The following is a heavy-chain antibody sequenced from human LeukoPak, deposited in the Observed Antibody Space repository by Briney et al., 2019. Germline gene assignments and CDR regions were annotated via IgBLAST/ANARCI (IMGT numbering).Heavy chain of an antibody. CDR1: GGSLSGYY. CDR2: IKESEKT. Sequence: PSETLSLTCAVYGGSLSGYYWSWIRQPPGKGLEWIGEIKESEKTNYNPSLKSRVTISIDTSKNQFSLKLSSVTAADTAVYYCAREGLRNVHNPLGYWDQGTLVTVSS. D-gene: IGHD5-24*01. V-gene: IGHV4-34*01. J-gene: IGHJ4*02. CDR3: AREGLRNVHNPLGY.